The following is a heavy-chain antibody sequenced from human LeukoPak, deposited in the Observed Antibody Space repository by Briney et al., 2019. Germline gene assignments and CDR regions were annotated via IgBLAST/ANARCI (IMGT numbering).Heavy chain of an antibody. D-gene: IGHD2-2*02. V-gene: IGHV3-21*01. CDR2: ISSSSSYI. CDR1: GFTFSGYS. J-gene: IGHJ6*02. Sequence: PGGSLRLSCAASGFTFSGYSMNWVRQAPGKGLEWVSSISSSSSYIYYADSVKGRFTISRDNAKNSLYLQMNSLRAEDTAVYYCARGAGYCSSTSCYKADGLDYYYYYGMDVWGQGTTVTVSS. CDR3: ARGAGYCSSTSCYKADGLDYYYYYGMDV.